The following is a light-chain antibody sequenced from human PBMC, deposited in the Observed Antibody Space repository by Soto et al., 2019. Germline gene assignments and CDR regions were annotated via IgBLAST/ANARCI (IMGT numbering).Light chain of an antibody. V-gene: IGKV3-15*01. J-gene: IGKJ4*01. CDR1: QSVTSD. CDR2: GAS. Sequence: EIVMTQSPVTLSVSPGERATLSCRASQSVTSDLAWYQQKPGQPPRLLIYGASTRATAIPARFSASGSGTEFTLTISSLQSEDFAVYYCQQYNNWPLTFGGGTKVEIK. CDR3: QQYNNWPLT.